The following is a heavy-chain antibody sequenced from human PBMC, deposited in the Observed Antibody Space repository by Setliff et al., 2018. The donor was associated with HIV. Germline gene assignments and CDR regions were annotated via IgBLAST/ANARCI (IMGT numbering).Heavy chain of an antibody. V-gene: IGHV1-2*02. J-gene: IGHJ4*02. CDR1: GYTFTDYY. CDR3: ARSTTAD. CDR2: IYPNTGGT. D-gene: IGHD4-17*01. Sequence: SVKVSCKASGYTFTDYYIHWVRQAPGQGLEWMGWIYPNTGGTNYAQKFQGRVTMTRDTSISTAYMELNRLRSDDTAVYYCARSTTADWGQGTLVTVSS.